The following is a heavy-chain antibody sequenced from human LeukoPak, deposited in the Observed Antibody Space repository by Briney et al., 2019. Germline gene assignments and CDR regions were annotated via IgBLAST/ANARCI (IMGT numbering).Heavy chain of an antibody. CDR3: AREVGVEPGRWYYFDY. V-gene: IGHV1-69*04. J-gene: IGHJ4*02. Sequence: SVKVSCKASGGTFSSYAISWVRQAPGQGLEWMGRIIPILGIANYAQKFQGRVTITADKSTSTAYIELSSLRSEDTAVYYCAREVGVEPGRWYYFDYWGQGTLVTVSS. CDR2: IIPILGIA. CDR1: GGTFSSYA. D-gene: IGHD3-10*01.